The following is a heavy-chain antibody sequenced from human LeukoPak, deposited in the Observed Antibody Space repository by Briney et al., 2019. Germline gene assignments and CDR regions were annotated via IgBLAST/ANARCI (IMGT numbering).Heavy chain of an antibody. CDR3: ARAMTTEANDY. Sequence: PGGSLRLSCAASGFPFNAYWMTWVRQAPGKGLEWVANIRQDGDTKYYVDSVKGRFTISRDNAKNSLYLQMNNLKVEDTAVYYCARAMTTEANDYWGQGTLVTVSS. CDR2: IRQDGDTK. D-gene: IGHD4-11*01. J-gene: IGHJ4*02. V-gene: IGHV3-7*03. CDR1: GFPFNAYW.